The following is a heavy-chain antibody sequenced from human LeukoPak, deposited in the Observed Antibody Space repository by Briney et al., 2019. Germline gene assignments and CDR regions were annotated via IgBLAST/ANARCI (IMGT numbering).Heavy chain of an antibody. CDR2: IYDSGST. CDR3: ATYFDFWNGYADF. D-gene: IGHD3-3*01. Sequence: SETLSLTCTVSGGSISSYYWSWIRQPPGKGLEWIGYIYDSGSTNYNPSLKSRVTISVDTSKNQFSLKLGSVTAADTAVYYCATYFDFWNGYADFWGQGTLVTVSS. J-gene: IGHJ4*02. CDR1: GGSISSYY. V-gene: IGHV4-59*12.